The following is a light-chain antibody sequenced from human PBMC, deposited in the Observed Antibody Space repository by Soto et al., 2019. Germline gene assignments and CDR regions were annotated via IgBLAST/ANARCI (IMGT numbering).Light chain of an antibody. V-gene: IGLV1-40*01. CDR2: VNT. Sequence: QSVLTQPPSVSGAPGQRVTISCTGGSSNIGAGYDVHWYQQLPGTAPKLLIHVNTDRPSGVPDRFSGSKSGTSASLAITGLQPEDEADYYCQSYDISLRGYVFGDGTKLTVL. J-gene: IGLJ1*01. CDR3: QSYDISLRGYV. CDR1: SSNIGAGYD.